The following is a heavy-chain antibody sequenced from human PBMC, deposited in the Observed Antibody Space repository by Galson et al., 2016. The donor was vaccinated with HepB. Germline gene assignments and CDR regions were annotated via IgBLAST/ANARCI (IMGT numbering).Heavy chain of an antibody. CDR1: GDSIRSDSDY. V-gene: IGHV4-39*01. D-gene: IGHD1-1*01. Sequence: SETLSLTCIVSGDSIRSDSDYWGWVRQSPGKGLEWIGSIFYTGTTYYNPSLKSRLTIFPDTSSNQFSLRLRSVTAADTALYSCARHGELDSDRGWFDPWGQGTLATVSS. J-gene: IGHJ5*02. CDR2: IFYTGTT. CDR3: ARHGELDSDRGWFDP.